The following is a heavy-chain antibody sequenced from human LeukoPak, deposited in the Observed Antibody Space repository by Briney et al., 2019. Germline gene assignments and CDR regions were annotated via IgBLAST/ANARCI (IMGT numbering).Heavy chain of an antibody. D-gene: IGHD3-22*01. CDR2: IDPSDSYT. CDR3: ARPYTGYYSLDY. V-gene: IGHV5-10-1*01. J-gene: IGHJ4*02. CDR1: GYSFTSYW. Sequence: GESLKISCKGSGYSFTSYWISWVRQMPGKGLEWMGRIDPSDSYTNYSPSFQGHVTTSADKSISTAYLQWSSLKASDTAMYYCARPYTGYYSLDYWGQGTLVTVSS.